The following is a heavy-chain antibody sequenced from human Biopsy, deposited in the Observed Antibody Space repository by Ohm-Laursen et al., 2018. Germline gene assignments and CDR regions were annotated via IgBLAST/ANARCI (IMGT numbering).Heavy chain of an antibody. Sequence: TLSLTCAVSGDSINNYYWSWIRQPAGKGLEWIGRIYTSGSPNYNLSLESRVTMSVDTSKNQFSLNLRSVTAADTAVYYCARGTGRYYVYGAFDIWGQGTVVTVSS. CDR1: GDSINNYY. CDR2: IYTSGSP. CDR3: ARGTGRYYVYGAFDI. D-gene: IGHD1-26*01. J-gene: IGHJ3*02. V-gene: IGHV4-4*07.